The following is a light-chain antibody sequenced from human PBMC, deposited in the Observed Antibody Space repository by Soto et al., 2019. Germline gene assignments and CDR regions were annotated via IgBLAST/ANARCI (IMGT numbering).Light chain of an antibody. CDR1: SSDVGGYNY. Sequence: QSALTQPASVSGSPGQSITISCNGTSSDVGGYNYVSWYQQHPGKAPKLMIYEVSNRPSGVSNRFSGSKSGNTASLTISGLQAEDEADYYCSSYTSSSPVVFGGGTKVTVL. V-gene: IGLV2-14*01. CDR2: EVS. CDR3: SSYTSSSPVV. J-gene: IGLJ2*01.